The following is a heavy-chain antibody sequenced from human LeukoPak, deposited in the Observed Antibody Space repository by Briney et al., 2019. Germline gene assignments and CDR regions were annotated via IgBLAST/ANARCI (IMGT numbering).Heavy chain of an antibody. Sequence: GGSLRLSCAASGVTISDNYMSWGRQAPGKGLEWVSVIYTTGDTHYSDSVKGRFTIYTDKSKNTMYLQRKRRRADDTAIYYCARVSNGHLFDYWGQGTLVTVSS. CDR2: IYTTGDT. CDR3: ARVSNGHLFDY. CDR1: GVTISDNY. J-gene: IGHJ4*02. D-gene: IGHD3-3*02. V-gene: IGHV3-53*01.